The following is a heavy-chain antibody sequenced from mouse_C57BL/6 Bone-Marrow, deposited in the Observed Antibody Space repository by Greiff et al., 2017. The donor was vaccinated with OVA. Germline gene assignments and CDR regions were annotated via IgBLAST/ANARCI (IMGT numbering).Heavy chain of an antibody. D-gene: IGHD2-4*01. CDR2: INPNNGGI. V-gene: IGHV1-18*01. CDR1: GYTFTDYN. CDR3: ARRLGLRRAWFAY. J-gene: IGHJ3*01. Sequence: VQLQQSGPELVKPGASVKIPCKASGYTFTDYNMDWVSQGQGKGLEWIGDINPNNGGIYYTKNFKGKATLTVDNASSTAYMELRSLTSEDTAVYYCARRLGLRRAWFAYWGQGTLVTVSA.